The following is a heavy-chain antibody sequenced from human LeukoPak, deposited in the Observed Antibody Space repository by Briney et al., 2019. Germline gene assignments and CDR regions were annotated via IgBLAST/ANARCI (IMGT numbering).Heavy chain of an antibody. CDR2: ISYDGSNK. CDR1: GFTFNSYV. CDR3: ARAGGYYDSSGYYPLDY. V-gene: IGHV3-30-3*01. D-gene: IGHD3-22*01. Sequence: GGSLRLSCAASGFTFNSYVMSWVRQAPGKGLEWVAVISYDGSNKYYADSVKGRFTISRDNSKNTLYLQMNSLRAEDTAVYYCARAGGYYDSSGYYPLDYWGQGTLVTVSS. J-gene: IGHJ4*02.